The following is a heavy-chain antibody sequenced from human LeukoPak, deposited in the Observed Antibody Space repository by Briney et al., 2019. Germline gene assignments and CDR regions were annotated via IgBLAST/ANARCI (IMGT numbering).Heavy chain of an antibody. J-gene: IGHJ5*02. D-gene: IGHD5-12*01. Sequence: GASVKVSCKASGYIFRDYYIYWVRHAPGQGLEWMGWISAYNGNTNYAQKLQGRVTMTTDTSTSTAYMELRSLRSDDTAVYYCARGSSSSGYDNWFDPWGQGTLVTVSS. V-gene: IGHV1-18*04. CDR2: ISAYNGNT. CDR3: ARGSSSSGYDNWFDP. CDR1: GYIFRDYY.